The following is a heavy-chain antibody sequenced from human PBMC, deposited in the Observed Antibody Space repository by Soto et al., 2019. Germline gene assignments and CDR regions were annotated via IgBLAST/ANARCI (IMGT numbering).Heavy chain of an antibody. CDR2: ISGSGGST. V-gene: IGHV3-23*01. CDR1: GFTFSSYA. J-gene: IGHJ2*01. D-gene: IGHD4-17*01. Sequence: GGSLRLSCAASGFTFSSYAMSWVRQAPGKGLEWVSAISGSGGSTYYADSVKGRFTISRDNSKNTLYLQMNSLRAEDTAVYYCAKDRRDYGDYFFLWYFDLWGRGTLVTVSS. CDR3: AKDRRDYGDYFFLWYFDL.